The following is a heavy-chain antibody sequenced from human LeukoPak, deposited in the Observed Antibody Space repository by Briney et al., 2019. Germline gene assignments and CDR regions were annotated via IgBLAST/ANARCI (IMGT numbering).Heavy chain of an antibody. J-gene: IGHJ4*02. CDR1: GGSFSGYY. V-gene: IGHV4-34*01. Sequence: PSETLSLTCAVYGGSFSGYYWSWIRQPPGKGLERIGEINHSGSTNYNPSLKSRVTISVDTSKNQFSLKLSSVTAADTAVYYCARTVTNNSYGLWYFDYWGQGTLVTVSS. CDR3: ARTVTNNSYGLWYFDY. D-gene: IGHD5-18*01. CDR2: INHSGST.